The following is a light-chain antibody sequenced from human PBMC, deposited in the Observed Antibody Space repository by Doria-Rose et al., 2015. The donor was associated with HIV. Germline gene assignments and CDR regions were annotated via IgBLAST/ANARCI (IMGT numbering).Light chain of an antibody. CDR2: AAS. V-gene: IGKV1-16*02. CDR3: QQYKSYPIT. Sequence: INTYLAWFQQKPGKAPKSLIYAASSLQSGVPSKFRGSGSETDFTLTITSLQPEDFATYDCQQYKSYPITFGQGTRLESK. CDR1: INTY. J-gene: IGKJ5*01.